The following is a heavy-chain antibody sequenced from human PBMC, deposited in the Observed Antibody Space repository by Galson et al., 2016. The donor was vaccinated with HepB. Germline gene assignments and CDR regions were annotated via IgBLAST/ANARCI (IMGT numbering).Heavy chain of an antibody. CDR3: ARGHDGGNFQVYYFGMDV. CDR2: LSPNSGDT. CDR1: GYTFTNYD. Sequence: SVKVSCKASGYTFTNYDINWVRQATGQGLEWIGWLSPNSGDTGYAQKFQGRVTMTRDTSTSTVYMELSRLRFEDTAVYYCARGHDGGNFQVYYFGMDVWGQGTTVTVSS. J-gene: IGHJ6*02. D-gene: IGHD1-26*01. V-gene: IGHV1-8*01.